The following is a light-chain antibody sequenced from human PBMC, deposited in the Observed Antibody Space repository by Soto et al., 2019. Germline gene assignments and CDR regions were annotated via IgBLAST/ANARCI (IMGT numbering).Light chain of an antibody. Sequence: EIGLTQSPATLYLSPGESATLSCRASQSVASIYLSWYQQKRGQAPRLLIYGGSTRATGIPARFSGSGSGTDFTLTISSLQPEDFAVYYCQQDYDLPPFTFCQGTKLEIK. CDR1: QSVASIY. CDR2: GGS. J-gene: IGKJ2*01. V-gene: IGKV3D-7*01. CDR3: QQDYDLPPFT.